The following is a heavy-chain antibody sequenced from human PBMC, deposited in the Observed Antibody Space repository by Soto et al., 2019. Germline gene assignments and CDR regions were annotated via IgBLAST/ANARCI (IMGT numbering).Heavy chain of an antibody. D-gene: IGHD6-13*01. V-gene: IGHV3-9*01. CDR1: GFTFDDYA. Sequence: GGSLRLSCAASGFTFDDYAMHWVRQAPGKGLEWVSGISWNSGSIGYADSVKGRFTISRDNAKNSLYLQMNSLRAEDTALYYCAKGAGFTSSSWYWYFDLWGRGTLVTVSS. CDR2: ISWNSGSI. CDR3: AKGAGFTSSSWYWYFDL. J-gene: IGHJ2*01.